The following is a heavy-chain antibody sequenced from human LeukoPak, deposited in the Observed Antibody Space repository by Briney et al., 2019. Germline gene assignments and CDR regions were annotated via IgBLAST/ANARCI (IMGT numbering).Heavy chain of an antibody. D-gene: IGHD3-10*01. CDR2: IYYSGST. CDR1: GASISSTTYY. J-gene: IGHJ4*02. V-gene: IGHV4-39*07. CDR3: ARHDYYGSGSYDY. Sequence: PSETLSLTCTVSGASISSTTYYWGWIRQPPRKGLEWIASIYYSGSTNYNSSLKSRVTISVDTSKNQFSLKLSSVTAADTAVYYCARHDYYGSGSYDYWGQGTLVTVSS.